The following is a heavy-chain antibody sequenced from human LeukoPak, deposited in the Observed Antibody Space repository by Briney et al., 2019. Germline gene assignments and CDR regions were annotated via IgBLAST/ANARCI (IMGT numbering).Heavy chain of an antibody. CDR2: INPNSGGT. D-gene: IGHD3-9*01. J-gene: IGHJ5*02. CDR3: AREGVDLVLRYFDSNGGWFDP. CDR1: GYTFIGYY. V-gene: IGHV1-2*02. Sequence: ASVKVSCKASGYTFIGYYMHWVRQAPGQGLEWMGWINPNSGGTNYAQKFQGRVTMTRDTSISTAYMELSRLRSDDTAVYYYAREGVDLVLRYFDSNGGWFDPWGQGTLVTVSS.